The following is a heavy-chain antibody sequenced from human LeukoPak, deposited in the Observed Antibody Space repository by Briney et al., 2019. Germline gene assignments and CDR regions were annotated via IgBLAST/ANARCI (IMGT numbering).Heavy chain of an antibody. CDR3: AREGITMVRGVITDYYYGMDV. D-gene: IGHD3-10*01. V-gene: IGHV3-74*01. CDR1: GFTFSSYW. J-gene: IGHJ6*02. Sequence: GGSLRLSCAASGFTFSSYWMHWVRQAPGKGLVWVSRINSDGSSTSYADSVKGRFTISRDNAKNKLYLQMNSLRAEDTAVYYCAREGITMVRGVITDYYYGMDVWGQGTTVTVSS. CDR2: INSDGSST.